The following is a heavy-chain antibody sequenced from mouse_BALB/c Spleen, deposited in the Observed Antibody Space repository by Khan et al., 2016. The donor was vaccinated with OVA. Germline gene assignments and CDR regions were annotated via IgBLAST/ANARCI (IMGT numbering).Heavy chain of an antibody. D-gene: IGHD4-1*01. CDR2: IDPANDNS. V-gene: IGHV14-3*02. CDR1: GFNIKDTH. CDR3: APAGTGDYFDY. Sequence: VQLQQSGAELVKPGAPVKLSCTASGFNIKDTHMHWVKQRPEQGLEWIGRIDPANDNSKYDPRFQGKATITADTSSNTAYLHLSSLTSEDTAVYYCAPAGTGDYFDYWGQGTTLTVSS. J-gene: IGHJ2*01.